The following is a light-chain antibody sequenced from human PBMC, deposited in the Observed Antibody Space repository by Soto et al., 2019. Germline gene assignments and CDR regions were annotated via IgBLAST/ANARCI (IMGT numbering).Light chain of an antibody. CDR2: HAS. CDR1: QSISNW. J-gene: IGKJ1*01. Sequence: DIQMTQNDSNMPASVGGRVPSTCRASQSISNWLAWYQQKPGTAPKVLIYHASNLQSGVPSRVSGSGSGTEFTLTISSLQPDDFATYYCQQYNSYSWTFGQGTKVDIK. CDR3: QQYNSYSWT. V-gene: IGKV1-5*01.